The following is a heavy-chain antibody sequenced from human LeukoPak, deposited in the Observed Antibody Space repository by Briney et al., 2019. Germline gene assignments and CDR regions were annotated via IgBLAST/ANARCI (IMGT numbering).Heavy chain of an antibody. Sequence: ASVKVSCKASGYTFTSYAMHWVRQAPGQRLEWMGWINAGNGNTKYSQKFQGRVTITRDTSASTAYMELSSLRSEDTAVYYCARAPYYVWGSYRYSLDYWGQGTLVTVSS. V-gene: IGHV1-3*01. CDR2: INAGNGNT. D-gene: IGHD3-16*02. J-gene: IGHJ4*02. CDR1: GYTFTSYA. CDR3: ARAPYYVWGSYRYSLDY.